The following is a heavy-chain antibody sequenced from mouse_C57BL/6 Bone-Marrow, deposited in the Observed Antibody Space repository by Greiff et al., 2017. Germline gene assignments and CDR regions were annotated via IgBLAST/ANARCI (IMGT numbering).Heavy chain of an antibody. D-gene: IGHD2-1*01. CDR3: ARSTHLYYFDY. CDR1: GYTFTDYY. CDR2: IYPGSGNT. V-gene: IGHV1-76*01. J-gene: IGHJ2*01. Sequence: VQLQQSGAELVRPGASVKLSCKASGYTFTDYYINWVKQRPGQGLEWIARIYPGSGNTYYNEKFKGKATLTAEKSSSTAYMQLSSLTSEDSAVYVCARSTHLYYFDYWGQGTTRTVSS.